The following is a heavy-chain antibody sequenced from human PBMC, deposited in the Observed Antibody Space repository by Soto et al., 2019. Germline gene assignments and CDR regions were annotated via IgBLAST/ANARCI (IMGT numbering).Heavy chain of an antibody. CDR3: ARATHDYSNYDMQRNWFDP. Sequence: GASVKVSCKASGYTFTSYDINWVRQATGQGLEWMGWMNPNSGNTGYAQKFQGRVTMTRNTSISTAYMELSSLRSEDTAVYYCARATHDYSNYDMQRNWFDPWGQGTLVTVSS. D-gene: IGHD4-4*01. CDR1: GYTFTSYD. CDR2: MNPNSGNT. V-gene: IGHV1-8*01. J-gene: IGHJ5*02.